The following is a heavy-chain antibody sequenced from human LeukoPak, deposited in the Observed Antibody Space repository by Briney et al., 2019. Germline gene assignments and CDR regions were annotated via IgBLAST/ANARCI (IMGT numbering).Heavy chain of an antibody. J-gene: IGHJ4*02. Sequence: GGSLRLSCAASRFTFSSYSMNWVRQAPGKGLEWVSYISSSSSTIYYADSVKGRFTISRDNAKNSLYLQMNSLRAEDTAVYYCAREWFGDFDYWGQGTLVTVSS. V-gene: IGHV3-48*01. CDR2: ISSSSSTI. CDR1: RFTFSSYS. CDR3: AREWFGDFDY. D-gene: IGHD3-10*01.